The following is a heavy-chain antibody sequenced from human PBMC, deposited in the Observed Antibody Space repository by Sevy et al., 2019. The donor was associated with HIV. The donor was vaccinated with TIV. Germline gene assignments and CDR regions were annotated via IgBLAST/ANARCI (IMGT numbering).Heavy chain of an antibody. CDR1: GFTFSDYY. D-gene: IGHD2-15*01. V-gene: IGHV3-11*01. Sequence: GGSLRLSCAASGFTFSDYYMSWIRQAPGKGLEWVSYISSSGSTIYYADSVKGRFTISRDKAKNSLYMQMNSLRAEDTAVYYCAGDGYCSGGSCYGHAAFDIWGQGTMVTVSS. J-gene: IGHJ3*02. CDR3: AGDGYCSGGSCYGHAAFDI. CDR2: ISSSGSTI.